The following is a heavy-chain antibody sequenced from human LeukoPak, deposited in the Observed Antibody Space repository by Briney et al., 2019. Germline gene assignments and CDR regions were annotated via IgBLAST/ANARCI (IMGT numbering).Heavy chain of an antibody. CDR3: ARDGANWRPQGAFDI. D-gene: IGHD4/OR15-4a*01. Sequence: GGSLRLSCAASGFTFSNFWMSWVRQAPGKGLEWVSAISGSGGSTYYADSVKGRFTISRDNAKNSLYLQMNSLRAEDTAVYYCARDGANWRPQGAFDIWGQGTMVTVSS. CDR2: ISGSGGST. V-gene: IGHV3-23*01. CDR1: GFTFSNFW. J-gene: IGHJ3*02.